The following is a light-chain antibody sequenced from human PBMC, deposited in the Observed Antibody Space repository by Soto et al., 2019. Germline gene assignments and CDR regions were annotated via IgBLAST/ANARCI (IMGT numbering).Light chain of an antibody. V-gene: IGKV3-15*01. CDR2: GVS. Sequence: EIVMTQSQATLSVSPRDRATLSCRATQSVSGKLAWYQQKLGQAPTLLMYGVSTRATGIPARFSGGGSGTEVTLTISSPQSEDSEVYYCQQYLKWTLTFGGGTKVEIK. CDR3: QQYLKWTLT. CDR1: QSVSGK. J-gene: IGKJ4*01.